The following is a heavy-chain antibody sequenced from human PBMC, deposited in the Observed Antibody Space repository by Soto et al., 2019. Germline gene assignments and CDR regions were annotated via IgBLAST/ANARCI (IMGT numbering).Heavy chain of an antibody. V-gene: IGHV3-30*18. J-gene: IGHJ4*02. CDR3: AKDHAYRAMRGAPFAY. Sequence: HPGGSLRLSCAASGFTFSSYGMNWVRQAPGKGLECVALISYDGIDKNYGDSVKGRFTISRDNSKNTVYLQMNSLRVEDTAVYYCAKDHAYRAMRGAPFAYWSLGTLVTVSS. D-gene: IGHD3-16*01. CDR2: ISYDGIDK. CDR1: GFTFSSYG.